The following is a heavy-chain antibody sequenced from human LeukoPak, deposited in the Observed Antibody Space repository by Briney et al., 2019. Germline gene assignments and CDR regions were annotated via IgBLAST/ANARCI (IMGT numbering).Heavy chain of an antibody. J-gene: IGHJ6*03. V-gene: IGHV4-59*01. CDR2: IYYSGST. Sequence: SETLSLTCTVSGGSISSYYWSWIRQPPGKGLEWIGYIYYSGSTNYNPSLKSRVTISVDASKNQFSLKLSSVTAADTAVYYCARGRSSSGRVAGYYYYYYMDVWGKGTTVTISS. CDR1: GGSISSYY. D-gene: IGHD6-19*01. CDR3: ARGRSSSGRVAGYYYYYYMDV.